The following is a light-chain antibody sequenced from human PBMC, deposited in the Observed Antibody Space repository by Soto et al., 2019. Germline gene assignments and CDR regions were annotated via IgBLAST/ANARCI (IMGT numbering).Light chain of an antibody. CDR2: GAS. V-gene: IGKV3-20*01. CDR1: QSVSSSY. CDR3: QQYGSSSWT. Sequence: EIVLTQSPGTLSLSPGERATLSCRASQSVSSSYLAWYQQKPGQAPRLLIYGASSRAAGIPDRFSGSGSGTDFTLTINRLEPEDFALYYCQQYGSSSWTFGQGTKVDIK. J-gene: IGKJ1*01.